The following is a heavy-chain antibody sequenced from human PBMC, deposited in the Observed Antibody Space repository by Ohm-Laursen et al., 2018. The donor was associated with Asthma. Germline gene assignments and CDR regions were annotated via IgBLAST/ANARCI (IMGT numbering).Heavy chain of an antibody. CDR1: GFTFRNYA. J-gene: IGHJ3*01. D-gene: IGHD6-13*01. V-gene: IGHV3-23*01. CDR2: ISLGGGGT. Sequence: GSLRLSCAAPGFTFRNYAMTWVRQAPGKELEWDSTISLGGGGTYFADSVRGRFTISRDNSNNMLYLHMNSLRADDTAVYYCAKDEYSTTLGVGAFDFWGQGTMVTVSS. CDR3: AKDEYSTTLGVGAFDF.